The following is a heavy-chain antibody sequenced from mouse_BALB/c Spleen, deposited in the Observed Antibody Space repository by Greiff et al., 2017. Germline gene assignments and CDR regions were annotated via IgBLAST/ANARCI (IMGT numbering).Heavy chain of an antibody. Sequence: EVKLVESGGGLVKPGGSLKLSCAASGFTFSSYAMSWVRQTPEKRLEWVASISSGGSTYYPDSVKGRFTISRDNARNILYLQMSSLRSEDTAMYYCARALYYRYDGGYFDVWGAGTTVTVSS. CDR2: ISSGGST. CDR1: GFTFSSYA. V-gene: IGHV5-6-5*01. J-gene: IGHJ1*01. CDR3: ARALYYRYDGGYFDV. D-gene: IGHD2-14*01.